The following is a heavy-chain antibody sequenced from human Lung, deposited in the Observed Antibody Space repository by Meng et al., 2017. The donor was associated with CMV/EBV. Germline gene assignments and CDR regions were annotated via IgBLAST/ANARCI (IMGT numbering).Heavy chain of an antibody. Sequence: GGSLRLXCAASGFSFSSYGMHWVRQAPGKGLEWVAFIRYDGDKKYYADSVQGRFTISRDNSRNTLCLQMNSLRAEDAAIYYCANWYNWHYVSVWGQGTVVTVSS. CDR2: IRYDGDKK. J-gene: IGHJ4*02. D-gene: IGHD1-7*01. CDR3: ANWYNWHYVSV. CDR1: GFSFSSYG. V-gene: IGHV3-30*02.